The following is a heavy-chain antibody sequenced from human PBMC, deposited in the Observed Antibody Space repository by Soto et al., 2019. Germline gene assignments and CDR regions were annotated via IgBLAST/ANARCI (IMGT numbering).Heavy chain of an antibody. D-gene: IGHD2-2*01. CDR2: ISWDGGST. J-gene: IGHJ6*02. CDR1: GFTFDDYA. V-gene: IGHV3-43D*04. Sequence: GGSLRLSCAASGFTFDDYAMHWVRQAPGKGLEWVSLISWDGGSTYYADSVKGRFTISRDNSKNSLYLQMNSLRAEDAALYYCAAQLGYCSSTSCYGMDVWGQGTTVTVSS. CDR3: AAQLGYCSSTSCYGMDV.